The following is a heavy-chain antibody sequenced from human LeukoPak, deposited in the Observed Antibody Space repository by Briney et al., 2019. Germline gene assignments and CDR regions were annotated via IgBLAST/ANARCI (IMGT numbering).Heavy chain of an antibody. CDR3: AKSSHYDILTAADY. CDR1: GFIFSTSA. Sequence: GGSLRLSCAASGFIFSTSAMHWVRQAPGTGLEWVAVISYDGSNKYYADSVKGRFTISRDNSKNTLYLQMNSLRAEDTAVYYCAKSSHYDILTAADYWGQGTLVTVSS. D-gene: IGHD3-9*01. J-gene: IGHJ4*02. V-gene: IGHV3-30*18. CDR2: ISYDGSNK.